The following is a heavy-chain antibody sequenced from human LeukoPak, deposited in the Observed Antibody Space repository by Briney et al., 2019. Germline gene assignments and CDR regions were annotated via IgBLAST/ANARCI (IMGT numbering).Heavy chain of an antibody. V-gene: IGHV3-33*01. CDR3: ARWGDNKILDY. CDR1: GFTFSSHG. Sequence: GGSLRLSCVASGFTFSSHGMHWVRQAPGKGLKWVAVIWYDASEKYYADSVKGRFTISRDNSKNTLYLQMNSLRAEDTAVYYCARWGDNKILDYWSQGTLVTVSS. CDR2: IWYDASEK. D-gene: IGHD3-16*01. J-gene: IGHJ4*02.